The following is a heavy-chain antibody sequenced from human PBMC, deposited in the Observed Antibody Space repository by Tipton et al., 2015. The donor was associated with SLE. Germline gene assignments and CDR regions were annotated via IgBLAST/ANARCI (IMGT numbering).Heavy chain of an antibody. V-gene: IGHV3-30*02. J-gene: IGHJ4*02. Sequence: SLRLSCAASGFTFSSYAMHWVRQAPGKGLEWVAFIRYDGNNKYYADSVKGRFTISRDNSKNTLYLQMNSLRVDDTALYYCAKDWVDYYGSGTYYWGQGTLVTVSS. CDR2: IRYDGNNK. CDR3: AKDWVDYYGSGTYY. CDR1: GFTFSSYA. D-gene: IGHD3-10*01.